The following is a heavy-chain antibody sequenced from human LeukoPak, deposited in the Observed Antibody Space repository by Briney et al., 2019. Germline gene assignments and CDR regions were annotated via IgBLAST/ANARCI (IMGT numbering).Heavy chain of an antibody. D-gene: IGHD5-12*01. V-gene: IGHV4-59*01. Sequence: PSETLSLTCTVSGGSISGYYWSWIRLPPGKGLEWIGYIYYTGATYYNPSLKSRVTIPVDTSKNQFSLKLSSVTAADTAVYYCARVGGYGHSLLWYYFDYWGQGTLVTVSS. J-gene: IGHJ4*02. CDR3: ARVGGYGHSLLWYYFDY. CDR2: IYYTGAT. CDR1: GGSISGYY.